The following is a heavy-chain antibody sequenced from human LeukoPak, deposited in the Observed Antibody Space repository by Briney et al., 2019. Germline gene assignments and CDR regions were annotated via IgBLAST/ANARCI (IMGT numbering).Heavy chain of an antibody. CDR2: IWHDGSNK. V-gene: IGHV3-33*01. CDR3: ARASSANGFDI. Sequence: PGGSLGLSCAASGFTFSNYGIHWVRQAPGKGLEWVALIWHDGSNKYYADSVKGRFTISRDNSENTMYLQMNSLRVEDTAVYYCARASSANGFDIWGQGTMVTVSS. J-gene: IGHJ3*02. D-gene: IGHD2-2*01. CDR1: GFTFSNYG.